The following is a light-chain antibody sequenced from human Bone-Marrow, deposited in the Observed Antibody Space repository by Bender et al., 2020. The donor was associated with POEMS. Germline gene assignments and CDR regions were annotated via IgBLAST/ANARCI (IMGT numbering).Light chain of an antibody. V-gene: IGLV2-23*02. CDR1: SRDVGTYNL. CDR3: CSYAGSSRV. J-gene: IGLJ3*02. CDR2: DVS. Sequence: QSALTQPASVSGSPGQSITISCTGTSRDVGTYNLVSWYQKHPGKAPKLIIYDVSERPSGVSNRFSGSKSGNTASLTISGLQAEDEADYYCCSYAGSSRVFGGGTKLTVL.